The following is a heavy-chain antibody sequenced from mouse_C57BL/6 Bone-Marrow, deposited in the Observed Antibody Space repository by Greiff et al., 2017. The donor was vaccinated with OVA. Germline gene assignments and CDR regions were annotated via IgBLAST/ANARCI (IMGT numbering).Heavy chain of an antibody. V-gene: IGHV1-69*01. Sequence: QVQLQQPGAELVMPGASVKLSCKASGYTFTSYWMHWVKQRPGQGLEWIGEIDPSDSYTNSNQKFKGKSTLTVDKSSSTAYMQLSSLTSEDSAVYYCARSRDGSLYFFAYWGQGTLVTVSA. CDR3: ARSRDGSLYFFAY. CDR1: GYTFTSYW. CDR2: IDPSDSYT. D-gene: IGHD2-3*01. J-gene: IGHJ3*01.